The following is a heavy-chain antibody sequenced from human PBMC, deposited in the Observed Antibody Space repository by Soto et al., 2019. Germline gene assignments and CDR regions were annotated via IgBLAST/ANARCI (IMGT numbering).Heavy chain of an antibody. CDR2: IFHSGST. Sequence: QVQLQESGPGLVKPSGTLSLTCAVSGGSIRSNNWWSWVRQPPGKGLEWIGEIFHSGSTNYNPSLKTRVTISVDQSKNPFSLKPSHVTAGDTAVYYCERVYSGSYSDYWGQGTLVTVSS. CDR1: GGSIRSNNW. CDR3: ERVYSGSYSDY. D-gene: IGHD1-26*01. V-gene: IGHV4-4*02. J-gene: IGHJ4*02.